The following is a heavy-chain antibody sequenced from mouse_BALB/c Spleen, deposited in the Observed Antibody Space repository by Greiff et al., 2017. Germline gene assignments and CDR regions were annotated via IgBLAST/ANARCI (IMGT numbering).Heavy chain of an antibody. J-gene: IGHJ3*01. Sequence: EVQLQESGPGLVKPSQSLSLTCTVTGYSITSDYAWNWIRQFPGNKLEWMGYISYSGSTSYNPSLKSRISITRDTSKNQFFLQLNSVTTEDTATYYCARSTSTMIKEGFAYWGQGTLVTVSA. V-gene: IGHV3-2*02. D-gene: IGHD2-4*01. CDR2: ISYSGST. CDR3: ARSTSTMIKEGFAY. CDR1: GYSITSDYA.